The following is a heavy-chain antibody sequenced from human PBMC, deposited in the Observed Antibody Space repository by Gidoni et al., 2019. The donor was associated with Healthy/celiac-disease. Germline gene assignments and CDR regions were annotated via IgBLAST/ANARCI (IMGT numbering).Heavy chain of an antibody. CDR1: GFTFSSYR. J-gene: IGHJ6*02. CDR2: ISSSSSTI. CDR3: ARDSLGTGTPFGDYYYYGMDV. D-gene: IGHD3-3*01. Sequence: EVQLVESGGGLVQPGGSLRLSCAASGFTFSSYRMNWVRQAPGKGLEWVSYISSSSSTIYYADSGKGRFTISRDNAKNSLYLQMNSLRDEDTAVYYCARDSLGTGTPFGDYYYYGMDVWGQGTTVTVSS. V-gene: IGHV3-48*02.